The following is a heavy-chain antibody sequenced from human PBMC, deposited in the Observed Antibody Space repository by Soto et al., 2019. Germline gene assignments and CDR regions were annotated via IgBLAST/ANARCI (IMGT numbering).Heavy chain of an antibody. Sequence: SETLSLTCAVSGGSISSGGYSWSWIRQPPGKGLEWIGYIYHSGSTYYNPSLKSRVTISVDRSKNQFSLKLSSVTAADTAVYYCARGLISGSHYSGGWYYFGSWGQGTQVTVSS. V-gene: IGHV4-30-2*01. CDR3: ARGLISGSHYSGGWYYFGS. CDR2: IYHSGST. D-gene: IGHD1-26*01. CDR1: GGSISSGGYS. J-gene: IGHJ4*02.